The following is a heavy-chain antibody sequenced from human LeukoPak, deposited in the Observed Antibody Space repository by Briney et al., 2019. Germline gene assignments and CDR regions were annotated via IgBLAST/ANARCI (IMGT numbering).Heavy chain of an antibody. D-gene: IGHD2-15*01. CDR3: ATVTDIVVVVAATGFASYYFDY. CDR2: INPSGGST. V-gene: IGHV1-46*01. J-gene: IGHJ4*02. CDR1: GYTFTSYY. Sequence: ASVKVSCKASGYTFTSYYMHWVRQAPGQGLEWMGIINPSGGSTSYAQKFQGRVTMTRDTSTSTVYMELSSLRSEDTAVYYCATVTDIVVVVAATGFASYYFDYWGQGTLVTVSS.